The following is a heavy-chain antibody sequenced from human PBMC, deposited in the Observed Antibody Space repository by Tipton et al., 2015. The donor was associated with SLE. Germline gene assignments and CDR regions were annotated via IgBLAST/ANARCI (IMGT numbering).Heavy chain of an antibody. Sequence: LSLTCAVYGGSFSSYSWNWVRQAPGKGLEWVSFISSSSYIYYADSVKGRFTISRDNAKNSLYLQMNSLRAEDTAVYYCASCGGALVGFDLWGRGTLVTVSS. V-gene: IGHV3-69-1*01. D-gene: IGHD2-21*01. CDR3: ASCGGALVGFDL. CDR1: GGSFSSYS. J-gene: IGHJ2*01. CDR2: ISSSSYI.